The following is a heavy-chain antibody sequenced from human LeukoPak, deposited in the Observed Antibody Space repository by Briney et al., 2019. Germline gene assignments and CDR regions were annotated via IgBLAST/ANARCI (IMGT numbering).Heavy chain of an antibody. V-gene: IGHV6-1*01. CDR3: ARRRIIAAIRPSTAKQPRAFDI. CDR1: GDSVSSNSAA. Sequence: SQTLSLTCAISGDSVSSNSAAWNWIRQSPSRGLEWLGRTYYRSKWYNDYAVSVKSRITINPDTSKNQFSLKLSSVTAADTAVYYCARRRIIAAIRPSTAKQPRAFDIWGQGTMVTVSS. CDR2: TYYRSKWYN. D-gene: IGHD6-25*01. J-gene: IGHJ3*02.